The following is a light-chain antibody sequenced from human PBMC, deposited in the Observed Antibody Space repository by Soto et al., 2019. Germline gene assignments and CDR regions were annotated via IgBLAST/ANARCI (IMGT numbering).Light chain of an antibody. Sequence: QSALTQPPSASGSPGQSVTISCTGTSSDVGGYKDVSWYQQHPGKAPKLMIFEVNKRPSGFPDRFSGSKSGNTASLTVSGLQAEDEADYYCSSYAGINNLGVFGTGTKVTVL. CDR2: EVN. CDR1: SSDVGGYKD. V-gene: IGLV2-8*01. J-gene: IGLJ1*01. CDR3: SSYAGINNLGV.